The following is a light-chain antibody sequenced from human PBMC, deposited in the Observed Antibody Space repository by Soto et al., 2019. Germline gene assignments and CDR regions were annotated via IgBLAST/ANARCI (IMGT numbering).Light chain of an antibody. Sequence: QSVLTQPPSASGSPGQSVTISCTGTKSDIGVYDFVSWYQHHPGKAPRLIIYEVVQRPSGVPDRFSGSKSGNTASLTVSGLQAAAEADYFCKSYAGSNNYVFGSGTKVTV. CDR3: KSYAGSNNYV. CDR1: KSDIGVYDF. V-gene: IGLV2-8*01. CDR2: EVV. J-gene: IGLJ1*01.